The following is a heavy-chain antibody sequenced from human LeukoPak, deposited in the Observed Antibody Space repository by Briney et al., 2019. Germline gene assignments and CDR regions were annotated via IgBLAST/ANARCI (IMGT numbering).Heavy chain of an antibody. J-gene: IGHJ4*02. V-gene: IGHV3-53*01. CDR1: GFTFSSYA. D-gene: IGHD1-26*01. Sequence: PGGSLRLSCAASGFTFSSYAMHWVRQAPGKGLEWVSVIYSGGSTYYADSVKGRFTISRDNSKNTLYLQMNSLRAEDTAVYYCARDGRGSDEFDYWGQGTLVTVSS. CDR3: ARDGRGSDEFDY. CDR2: IYSGGST.